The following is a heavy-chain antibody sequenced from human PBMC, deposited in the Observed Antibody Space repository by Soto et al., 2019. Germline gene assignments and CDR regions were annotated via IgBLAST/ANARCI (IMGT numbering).Heavy chain of an antibody. J-gene: IGHJ4*02. Sequence: SETLSLTCTVSGGSISSGGYYWSWIRQHPGKGLEWIGYIYYSGSTYYNPSLKSRVTISVDTSKNQFSLKLSSVTAADTAVYYCARNARGYSYGSLGYWGQGTLVTVSS. CDR3: ARNARGYSYGSLGY. CDR1: GGSISSGGYY. V-gene: IGHV4-31*03. D-gene: IGHD5-18*01. CDR2: IYYSGST.